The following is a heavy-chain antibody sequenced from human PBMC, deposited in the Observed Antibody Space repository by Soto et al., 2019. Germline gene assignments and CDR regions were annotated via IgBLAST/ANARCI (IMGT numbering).Heavy chain of an antibody. V-gene: IGHV3-23*01. CDR1: GFTFSSYA. J-gene: IGHJ4*02. Sequence: EVQLLESGGGLVQPGGSLRLSCAASGFTFSSYAMSWVRQAPGKGLEWVSAISGSGGSTYYADSVKGRFTISRDNSKNTLFLQMNSLRAEDTPVYYCAKEPPEGYVDIVAPRQVDYWGQGTLVTVSS. D-gene: IGHD5-12*01. CDR2: ISGSGGST. CDR3: AKEPPEGYVDIVAPRQVDY.